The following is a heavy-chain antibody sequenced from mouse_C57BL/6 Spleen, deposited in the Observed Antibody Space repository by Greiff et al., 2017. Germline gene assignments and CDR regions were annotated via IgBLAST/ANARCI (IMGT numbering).Heavy chain of an antibody. V-gene: IGHV1-55*01. CDR3: ARGGSYGSSYEDAMDY. Sequence: QVQLQQSGAELVKPGASVKMSCKASGYTFTSYWITWVKQRPGQGLEWIGDIYPGSGSTNYNEKFKSKATLTVDTSSSTAYMQLSSLTSEDSAVYYCARGGSYGSSYEDAMDYWGQGTSVTVSS. D-gene: IGHD1-1*01. J-gene: IGHJ4*01. CDR2: IYPGSGST. CDR1: GYTFTSYW.